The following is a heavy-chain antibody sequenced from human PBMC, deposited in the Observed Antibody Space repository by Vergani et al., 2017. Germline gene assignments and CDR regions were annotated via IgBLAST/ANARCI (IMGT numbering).Heavy chain of an antibody. J-gene: IGHJ4*02. CDR1: GGTFSSYA. Sequence: QVQLVQSGAEVKKPGSSVKVSCKASGGTFSSYAISWVRQAPGQGLEWMGGIIPIFGTANYAQKFQGRVTITADESTSTAYMELSSLRSEDTAVYYCARGGGYSSSWYASNVDYWGQGTLVTVSS. CDR2: IIPIFGTA. V-gene: IGHV1-69*01. CDR3: ARGGGYSSSWYASNVDY. D-gene: IGHD6-13*01.